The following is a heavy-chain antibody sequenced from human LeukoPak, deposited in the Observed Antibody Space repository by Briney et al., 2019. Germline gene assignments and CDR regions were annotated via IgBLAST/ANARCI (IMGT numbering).Heavy chain of an antibody. D-gene: IGHD1-26*01. CDR1: GGSFSGYY. J-gene: IGHJ4*02. V-gene: IGHV4-34*01. CDR3: AIPGSYPYYFDY. CDR2: INHSGST. Sequence: KPSETLSLTCAVYGGSFSGYYWSWIRQPPGKGLEWIGEINHSGSTNYNPSLKSRVTISVDTSKNQFSLKLSSVTAADTAVYYCAIPGSYPYYFDYWGQGTLVTVSS.